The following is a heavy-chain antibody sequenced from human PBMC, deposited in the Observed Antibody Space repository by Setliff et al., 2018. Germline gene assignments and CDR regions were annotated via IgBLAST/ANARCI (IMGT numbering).Heavy chain of an antibody. J-gene: IGHJ4*02. D-gene: IGHD2-21*02. V-gene: IGHV4-39*07. CDR1: GASISSSRDY. Sequence: SETLSLTCTVSGASISSSRDYWGWIRQPPGKGLEWIGKINHSGSTNYNPSLKSRVTISVDTSKNQFSLKLSSVAAADTAVYYCARGFDVCGGGACYTDGPYYFDYWGLGTLVTVSS. CDR2: INHSGST. CDR3: ARGFDVCGGGACYTDGPYYFDY.